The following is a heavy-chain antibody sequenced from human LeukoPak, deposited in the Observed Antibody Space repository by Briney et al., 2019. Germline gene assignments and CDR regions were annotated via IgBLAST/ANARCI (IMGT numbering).Heavy chain of an antibody. V-gene: IGHV4-59*01. CDR2: IYYSGST. CDR1: GGSISSYY. D-gene: IGHD2/OR15-2a*01. Sequence: KASETLSLTCTVSGGSISSYYWSWIRQPPGKGLEWIGYIYYSGSTNYSPSLKSRVTISVDTSKNQFSLKLSSVTAADTAVYYCASLSPRRGMDVWGQGTTVTVSS. CDR3: ASLSPRRGMDV. J-gene: IGHJ6*02.